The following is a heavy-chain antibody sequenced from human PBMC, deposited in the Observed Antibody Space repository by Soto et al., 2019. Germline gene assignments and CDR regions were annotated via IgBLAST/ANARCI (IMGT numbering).Heavy chain of an antibody. J-gene: IGHJ4*02. CDR3: ARDSRTDSYGS. D-gene: IGHD5-18*01. CDR2: IYYSGST. CDR1: GGSISSYY. Sequence: SETLSLTCTVSGGSISSYYWSWIRQPPGKGLEWIGYIYYSGSTYYNPSLNSRVTISVDTSKNQFSLKLSSVTAADTAVYYCARDSRTDSYGSWGQGTXVTVSS. V-gene: IGHV4-59*01.